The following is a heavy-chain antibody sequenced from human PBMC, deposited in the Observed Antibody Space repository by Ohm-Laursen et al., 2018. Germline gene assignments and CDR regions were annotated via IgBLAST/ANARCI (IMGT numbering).Heavy chain of an antibody. V-gene: IGHV3-33*01. CDR2: IWYDGSNK. Sequence: SLRLSCAASGFTFSSYGMHWVRQAPGKGLEWVAVIWYDGSNKYYADSVKGRFTISRDNSKNTLYLQMNSLRAEDTAVYYCARDLDIAVAGTSPYYFDYWGQGTLVTVSS. J-gene: IGHJ4*02. CDR3: ARDLDIAVAGTSPYYFDY. D-gene: IGHD6-19*01. CDR1: GFTFSSYG.